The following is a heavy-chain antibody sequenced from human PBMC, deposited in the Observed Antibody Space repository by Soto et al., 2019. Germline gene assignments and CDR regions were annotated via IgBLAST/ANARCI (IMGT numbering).Heavy chain of an antibody. Sequence: GGSLRLSCAASGFTFSSYGLNWVRQAPGKGLEWVSVISDSGTTYYADSVKGRFTISRDNSKNTLYLQMSSLRAEDTAVYYCAKALGELSPESYDYWGQGTLVTVSS. D-gene: IGHD3-16*02. J-gene: IGHJ4*02. CDR3: AKALGELSPESYDY. CDR1: GFTFSSYG. V-gene: IGHV3-23*01. CDR2: ISDSGTT.